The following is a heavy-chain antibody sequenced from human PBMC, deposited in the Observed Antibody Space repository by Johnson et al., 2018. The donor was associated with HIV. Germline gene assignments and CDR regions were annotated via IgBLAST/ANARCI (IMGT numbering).Heavy chain of an antibody. CDR3: ARDFGLFLGKDDAFDI. V-gene: IGHV3-30-3*01. CDR2: ISYDGSNK. J-gene: IGHJ3*02. Sequence: QVQLVESGGGVVQPGRSLRLSCAVSGFTFSSYAMHWVRQAPGEGLEWVAVISYDGSNKYYADSLKGRFTLSRDNSKNTLYLQMNSLRAEDTAVYYCARDFGLFLGKDDAFDILGQGTMVTVSS. D-gene: IGHD7-27*01. CDR1: GFTFSSYA.